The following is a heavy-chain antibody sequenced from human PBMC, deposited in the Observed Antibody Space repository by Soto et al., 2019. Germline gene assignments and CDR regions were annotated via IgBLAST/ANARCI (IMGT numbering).Heavy chain of an antibody. CDR3: ARECSSSWCDY. CDR1: GYTFIGYY. D-gene: IGHD6-13*01. V-gene: IGHV1-2*04. CDR2: INPDSGGT. Sequence: EASVKVSCKASGYTFIGYYIHWVRQAPGQGLEWMGWINPDSGGTNYAQKFQGCVTMTRDTSISTAYMELTRLTSDDTAVYYCARECSSSWCDYWGQGTLVTVSS. J-gene: IGHJ4*02.